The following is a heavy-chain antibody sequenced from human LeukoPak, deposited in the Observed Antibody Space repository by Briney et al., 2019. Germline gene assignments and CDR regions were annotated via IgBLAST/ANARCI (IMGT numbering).Heavy chain of an antibody. Sequence: SETLSLTCTVSGGSLSSYYWSWIRQPPGKGLEWIGYIYYSGSTNYNPSLKSRVTISVDTSKNQFSLKLSSVTAADTAVYYCARDQGGYDSSGYLGYWGQGTLVTVSS. CDR3: ARDQGGYDSSGYLGY. CDR2: IYYSGST. CDR1: GGSLSSYY. V-gene: IGHV4-59*01. J-gene: IGHJ4*02. D-gene: IGHD3-22*01.